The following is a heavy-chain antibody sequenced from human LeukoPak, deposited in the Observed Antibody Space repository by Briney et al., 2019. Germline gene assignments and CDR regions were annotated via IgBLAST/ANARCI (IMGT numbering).Heavy chain of an antibody. V-gene: IGHV1-18*01. J-gene: IGHJ4*02. D-gene: IGHD5-12*01. CDR2: ISIADGRT. Sequence: ASVKVSCKAAGFILTNRGLSWLRLAPGQGLEWMAWISIADGRTDYAQNFQGRVTLTTDTSTNTAYMELRSLRSDDTAVYFCARVPHTGYTYWGQGSMVTVSS. CDR1: GFILTNRG. CDR3: ARVPHTGYTY.